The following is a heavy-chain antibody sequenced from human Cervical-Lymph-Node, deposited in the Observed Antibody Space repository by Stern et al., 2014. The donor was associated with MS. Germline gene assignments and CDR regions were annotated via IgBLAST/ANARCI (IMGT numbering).Heavy chain of an antibody. CDR2: IYYSGST. Sequence: QVQLQESGPGLVKPSETLSLTCTVSGGSISSSSYYWGWIRQPPGKGLEWIGSIYYSGSTYYNPSLKSRVTISVDTSKNQFPRKRSSVTAADTAVYYCARQNLNTVTHGCFDYWGQGTLVTVSS. V-gene: IGHV4-39*01. D-gene: IGHD4-17*01. CDR1: GGSISSSSYY. CDR3: ARQNLNTVTHGCFDY. J-gene: IGHJ4*02.